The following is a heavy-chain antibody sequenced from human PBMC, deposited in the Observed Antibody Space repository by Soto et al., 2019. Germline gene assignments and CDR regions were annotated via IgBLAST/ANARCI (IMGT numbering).Heavy chain of an antibody. CDR3: VGYCSSTSCYAFDI. J-gene: IGHJ3*02. D-gene: IGHD2-2*01. CDR1: GFTFDDYA. V-gene: IGHV3-9*01. CDR2: ISWNGGSI. Sequence: GGSLRLSCAASGFTFDDYAMHWVRQAPGKGLEWVSGISWNGGSIGYAGSVKGRFTISRDNAKNSLYLQMNSLRAEDTALYYCVGYCSSTSCYAFDIWGQGTMVTVSS.